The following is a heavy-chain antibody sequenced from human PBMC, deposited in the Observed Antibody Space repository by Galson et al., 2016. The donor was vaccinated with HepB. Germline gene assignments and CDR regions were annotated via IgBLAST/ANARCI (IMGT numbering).Heavy chain of an antibody. CDR2: IIPISGTA. V-gene: IGHV1-69*13. CDR1: GGTFSTYA. Sequence: SVTVSCKASGGTFSTYAISWVRQAPGQGLEWMGGIIPISGTADYAQKFQGRVTITADESTSSSYMELSSLRSEDTAVYYCARRGAIGSDFDYWGQGTLVTVSS. D-gene: IGHD5/OR15-5a*01. J-gene: IGHJ4*02. CDR3: ARRGAIGSDFDY.